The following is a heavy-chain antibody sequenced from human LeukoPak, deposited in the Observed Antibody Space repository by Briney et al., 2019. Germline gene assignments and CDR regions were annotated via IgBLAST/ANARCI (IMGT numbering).Heavy chain of an antibody. CDR2: IKLDGSEQ. CDR1: GFNFSSYW. Sequence: PGGSLRLSCAASGFNFSSYWMSWVRQAPGKGLEWVANIKLDGSEQYYVDSVKGRFTVSRDNAKNSLFLQMNSLRDEDTAVYYCARERSCTDGLCYSYFDHWGQGTLVTVSS. V-gene: IGHV3-7*01. CDR3: ARERSCTDGLCYSYFDH. D-gene: IGHD2-8*01. J-gene: IGHJ4*02.